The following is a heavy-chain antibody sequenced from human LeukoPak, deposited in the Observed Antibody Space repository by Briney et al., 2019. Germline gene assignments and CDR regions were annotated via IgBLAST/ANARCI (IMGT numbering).Heavy chain of an antibody. CDR2: IKQDGSEK. D-gene: IGHD1-26*01. J-gene: IGHJ4*02. CDR1: GFTFSNYW. CDR3: ARDLLVRGPFDY. V-gene: IGHV3-7*01. Sequence: GGALRLSCAASGFTFSNYWMSWARQAPGKGLEWVANIKQDGSEKYYVDSVKGRFTISRDNAKNSLYLQMNSLRAEDTAVYYCARDLLVRGPFDYWGQGTLVTVSS.